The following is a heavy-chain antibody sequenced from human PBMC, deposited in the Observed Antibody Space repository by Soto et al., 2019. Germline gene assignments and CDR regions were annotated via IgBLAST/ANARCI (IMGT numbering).Heavy chain of an antibody. D-gene: IGHD6-13*01. CDR1: GGSISSYF. J-gene: IGHJ6*02. CDR3: VRNSRRGQQLPPFYYYGLDV. Sequence: SETLSLTCTVSGGSISSYFWSWIRQPPGKGLEWIGEINHSGSTNYNPSLQSRVTMSVDTSRSQISLNLTSVTAADTAVYYCVRNSRRGQQLPPFYYYGLDVWGPGTTVTVSS. CDR2: INHSGST. V-gene: IGHV4-34*01.